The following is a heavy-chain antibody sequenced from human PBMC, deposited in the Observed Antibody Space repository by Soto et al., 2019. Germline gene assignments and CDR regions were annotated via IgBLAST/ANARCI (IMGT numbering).Heavy chain of an antibody. CDR2: IYPGDSDT. D-gene: IGHD2-15*01. CDR3: ARHGDLGYCSGGSCYSNDYYYYYMDV. V-gene: IGHV5-51*01. J-gene: IGHJ6*03. CDR1: GYSFTSYW. Sequence: GESLKISCKGSGYSFTSYWIGWVRQMPGKGLEWMGIIYPGDSDTRYSPSFQGQVTISADMSISTAYLQWSSLKASDTAMYYCARHGDLGYCSGGSCYSNDYYYYYMDVWGKGTTVTV.